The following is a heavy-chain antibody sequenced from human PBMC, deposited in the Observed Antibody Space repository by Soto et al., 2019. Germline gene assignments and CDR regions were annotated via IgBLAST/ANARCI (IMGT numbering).Heavy chain of an antibody. D-gene: IGHD2-15*01. CDR2: IYSGGST. Sequence: PGGSLRLSCAASGFTVSSNYMSWVRQAPGKGLEWVSVIYSGGSTYYADSVKGRFTISRDNSKNTLYLQMNSLRAEDTAVYYCARESRLSCSGGSCYVSYYYYGMDVWGQGTTVTVSS. CDR1: GFTVSSNY. J-gene: IGHJ6*02. CDR3: ARESRLSCSGGSCYVSYYYYGMDV. V-gene: IGHV3-53*01.